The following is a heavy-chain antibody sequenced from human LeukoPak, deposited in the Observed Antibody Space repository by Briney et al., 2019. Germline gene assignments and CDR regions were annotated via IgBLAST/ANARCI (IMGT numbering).Heavy chain of an antibody. CDR3: PRPDYDILTGYPFDY. CDR1: GYSFTTHW. D-gene: IGHD3-9*01. CDR2: IYPGDSDS. V-gene: IGHV5-51*01. J-gene: IGHJ4*02. Sequence: ESLKISCKGPGYSFTTHWNGWVRQISGQGLEGMGIIYPGDSDSRYSPSFQGQVTISADKSISTAYLQWSSLKASDTALYFRPRPDYDILTGYPFDYWGQGTLVTVSS.